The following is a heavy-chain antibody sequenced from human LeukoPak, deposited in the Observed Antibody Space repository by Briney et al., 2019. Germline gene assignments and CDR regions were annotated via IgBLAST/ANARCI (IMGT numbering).Heavy chain of an antibody. J-gene: IGHJ4*02. V-gene: IGHV3-53*01. CDR1: GFTASSNY. Sequence: GGSLRLSCVASGFTASSNYMSWVRQAPGKGLEWVSFIYSGGSPYYSDPDKGRFTISRDNSKNTLYLQMNSLRVEDTAVYYCARDYGVAEGYWGQGKLVTVSS. CDR2: IYSGGSP. D-gene: IGHD6-19*01. CDR3: ARDYGVAEGY.